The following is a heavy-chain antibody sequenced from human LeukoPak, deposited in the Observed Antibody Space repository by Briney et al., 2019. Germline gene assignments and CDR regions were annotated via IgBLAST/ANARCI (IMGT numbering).Heavy chain of an antibody. V-gene: IGHV3-48*04. CDR3: ARLGGETTRFDL. D-gene: IGHD1-7*01. Sequence: GGSLRLSCAASGFTFSTYSMNWVRQAPGKGLDWVSYISTSSSTIYYADSVKGRFTISRDNAENSLYLQMDSLRVDDTAVYYCARLGGETTRFDLWGQGALVTVSS. J-gene: IGHJ5*02. CDR2: ISTSSSTI. CDR1: GFTFSTYS.